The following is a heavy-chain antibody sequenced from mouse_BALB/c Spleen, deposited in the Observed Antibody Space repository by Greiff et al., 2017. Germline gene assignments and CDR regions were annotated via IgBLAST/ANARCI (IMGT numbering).Heavy chain of an antibody. D-gene: IGHD1-1*01. V-gene: IGHV1-77*01. CDR2: IYPGSGST. J-gene: IGHJ1*01. CDR3: ARALITTVVAPDFDV. Sequence: SGPELVKPGASVKMSCKASGYTFTDYVISWVKQRTGQGLEWIGEIYPGSGSTYYNEKFKGKATLTADKSSNTAYMQLSSLTSEDSAVYFCARALITTVVAPDFDVWGAGTTVTVSS. CDR1: GYTFTDYV.